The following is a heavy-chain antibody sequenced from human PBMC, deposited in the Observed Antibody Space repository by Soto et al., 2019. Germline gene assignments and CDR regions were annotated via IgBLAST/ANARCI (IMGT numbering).Heavy chain of an antibody. CDR3: ARRITVTKVLNDAFDS. D-gene: IGHD4-17*01. CDR1: GGTFSSYT. Sequence: QVQLVQSGAEVKKPGSSVKVSCKASGGTFSSYTISWVRQAPGQGLEWMGRIIPILGIANYAQKFQGRVTITADKSTSTAYMELSSLRSEDTAVYYCARRITVTKVLNDAFDSWGQGTMVTVSS. V-gene: IGHV1-69*02. J-gene: IGHJ3*02. CDR2: IIPILGIA.